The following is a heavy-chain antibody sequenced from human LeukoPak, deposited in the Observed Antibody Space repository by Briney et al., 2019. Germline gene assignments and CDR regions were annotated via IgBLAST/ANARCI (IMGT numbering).Heavy chain of an antibody. Sequence: GGSLRLSCAASGFAFSSYGMHWVRQAPGKGLEWVGFIRSKIYGGTPEYAASVKGRFTISRDDSKGIAYLQMNSLKTEDTAVYYCTRDQTPYYWGQGTLVTVSS. V-gene: IGHV3-49*04. CDR2: IRSKIYGGTP. CDR3: TRDQTPYY. J-gene: IGHJ4*02. CDR1: GFAFSSYG.